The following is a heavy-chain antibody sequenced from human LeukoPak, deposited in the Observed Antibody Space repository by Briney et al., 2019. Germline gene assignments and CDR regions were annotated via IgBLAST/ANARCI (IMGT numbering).Heavy chain of an antibody. Sequence: SVKVSCNASGGTFSTYAICWVRQAPGQGLEWVGGIIPIFGTAAYAQKFQGRVTITADESTSTAYMELSSLRSEDTAAYYCAREPESRGYYFFSWGQGTLVTVSS. V-gene: IGHV1-69*01. CDR1: GGTFSTYA. J-gene: IGHJ5*02. CDR2: IIPIFGTA. D-gene: IGHD3-22*01. CDR3: AREPESRGYYFFS.